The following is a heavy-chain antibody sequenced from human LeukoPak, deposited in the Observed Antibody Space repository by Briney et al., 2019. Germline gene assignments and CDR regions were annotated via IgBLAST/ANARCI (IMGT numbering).Heavy chain of an antibody. D-gene: IGHD6-19*01. CDR2: INHSEST. Sequence: PSETLSLTCTVSGGSISSYYWSWIRQPPGKGLEWIGEINHSESTNYNPSLKSRVTISVNTSKNQFSLKLSSVTAADTAVYYCARRSIAVAGIFDYWGQGTLVTVSS. CDR1: GGSISSYY. J-gene: IGHJ4*02. CDR3: ARRSIAVAGIFDY. V-gene: IGHV4-34*01.